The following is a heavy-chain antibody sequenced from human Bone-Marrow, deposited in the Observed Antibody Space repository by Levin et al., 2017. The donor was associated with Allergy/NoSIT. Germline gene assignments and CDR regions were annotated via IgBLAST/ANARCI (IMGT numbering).Heavy chain of an antibody. Sequence: GESLKISCAASGFTFSDFGMHWVRQAPGKGLEWVATIWYDGKKRYYEDSVEGRFTISRDNSKNTLFLQMNSLRAEDSAVYYCARDLSDATTWSEYFYYGLDVWGQGTAVTVSS. V-gene: IGHV3-33*01. D-gene: IGHD1-14*01. CDR3: ARDLSDATTWSEYFYYGLDV. CDR2: IWYDGKKR. J-gene: IGHJ6*02. CDR1: GFTFSDFG.